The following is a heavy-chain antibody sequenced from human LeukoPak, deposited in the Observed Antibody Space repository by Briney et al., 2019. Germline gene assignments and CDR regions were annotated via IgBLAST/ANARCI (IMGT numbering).Heavy chain of an antibody. J-gene: IGHJ3*02. CDR3: ASGADYGDYSAFDT. CDR2: IYTSGST. D-gene: IGHD4-17*01. Sequence: SETLSLTCTVSGDSISSYYWSWIRQPAGKGLEWIGRIYTSGSTNYNPSLKSRVTMSVDTSKNQFSLKLSSVTAADTAVYYCASGADYGDYSAFDTWGQGTMVTVSS. V-gene: IGHV4-4*07. CDR1: GDSISSYY.